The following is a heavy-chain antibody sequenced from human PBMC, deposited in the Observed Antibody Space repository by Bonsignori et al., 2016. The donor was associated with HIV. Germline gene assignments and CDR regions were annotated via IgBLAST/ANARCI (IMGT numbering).Heavy chain of an antibody. Sequence: QLRLQESGPGLVKPSETLSLTCTVSGGSMHSGSYSWGWIHQPPGKGLEWIGSISYSGSTYYNPSLKSRVTISVDTSKNRFSLRLNSVTAADTAVFYCARERASSNNYFYYYMDVWGKGTTVTVSS. CDR3: ARERASSNNYFYYYMDV. V-gene: IGHV4-39*07. D-gene: IGHD6-6*01. CDR1: GGSMHSGSYS. CDR2: ISYSGST. J-gene: IGHJ6*03.